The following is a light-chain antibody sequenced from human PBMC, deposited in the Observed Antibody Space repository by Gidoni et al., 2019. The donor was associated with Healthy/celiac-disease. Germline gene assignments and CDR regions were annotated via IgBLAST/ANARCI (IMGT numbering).Light chain of an antibody. CDR3: QQYGSSRT. CDR2: VAS. J-gene: IGKJ1*01. Sequence: EIVLTQSPGTLSLSPGERATLSCRASKSVSSSYLAWYQQKPGQAPRLLIYVASSRATGIPDRFSGSGSGTDFTLTISRLEPEDFAVYYCQQYGSSRTFGQGTKVEIK. V-gene: IGKV3-20*01. CDR1: KSVSSSY.